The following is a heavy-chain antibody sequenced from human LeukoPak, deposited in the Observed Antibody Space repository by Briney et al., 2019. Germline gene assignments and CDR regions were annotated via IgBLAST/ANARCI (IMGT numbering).Heavy chain of an antibody. D-gene: IGHD6-6*01. J-gene: IGHJ4*02. Sequence: SETLSLTCAVSGYSISSGYYWAWIRQPPGKGLEWIGTIYHSGSTYYNPALKTRVTISVDTSKNQFSMNLASVTAADSAVYYCARGDHVADRPTRFDYWGQGTLVTVSS. CDR3: ARGDHVADRPTRFDY. CDR1: GYSISSGYY. CDR2: IYHSGST. V-gene: IGHV4-38-2*01.